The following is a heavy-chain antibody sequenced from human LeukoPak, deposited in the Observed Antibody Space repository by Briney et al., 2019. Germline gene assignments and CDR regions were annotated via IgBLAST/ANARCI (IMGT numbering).Heavy chain of an antibody. D-gene: IGHD3-10*01. Sequence: SGGSLRLSCAASGFTFSNSEMHWVRQAPGKGLEWISFISSSGSSVYHADSAKGRFTISRDNAKNSLSLQMNSLRVEDTALYYCVRGGGYGSGNFVYWGQGTLVVISS. CDR2: ISSSGSSV. J-gene: IGHJ4*02. CDR3: VRGGGYGSGNFVY. CDR1: GFTFSNSE. V-gene: IGHV3-48*03.